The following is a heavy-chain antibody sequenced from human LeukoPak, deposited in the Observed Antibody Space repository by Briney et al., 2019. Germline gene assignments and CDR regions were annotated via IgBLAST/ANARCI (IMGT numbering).Heavy chain of an antibody. CDR3: AKEPNGDYIGAFDF. V-gene: IGHV3-23*01. CDR2: ITANGGYT. J-gene: IGHJ3*01. Sequence: PGGSLRLSCAASAFSFSKFALIWVRQAPGKGLEWVSAITANGGYTLYADAVKGRFTVSRDNSKNTLYLQINSLRPEDTAMYYCAKEPNGDYIGAFDFWGKGTRVTVSS. D-gene: IGHD4-17*01. CDR1: AFSFSKFA.